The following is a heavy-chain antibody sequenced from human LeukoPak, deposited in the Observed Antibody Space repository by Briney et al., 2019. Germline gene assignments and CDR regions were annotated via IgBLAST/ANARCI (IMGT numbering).Heavy chain of an antibody. D-gene: IGHD5-24*01. CDR2: ITKSGDQT. J-gene: IGHJ3*02. CDR3: VKSAGKDGYRDVFDI. V-gene: IGHV3-53*01. CDR1: GFTVSSNY. Sequence: GGSLRLSCAASGFTVSSNYMSWVRQAPGKGLEWVSTITKSGDQTYYADSVKGLFTISRDISKNTLYLQMNSLRAEDTAVYHCVKSAGKDGYRDVFDIWGQGTVVTVSS.